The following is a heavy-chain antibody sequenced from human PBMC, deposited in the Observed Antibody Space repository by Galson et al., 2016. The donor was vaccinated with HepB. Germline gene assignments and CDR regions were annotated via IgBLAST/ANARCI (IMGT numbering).Heavy chain of an antibody. Sequence: QSGAEVKKPGESLRISCKASGYTLASYWISWVRQTPGKGLEWMGRYDPGDTFTQYSPSFQGHVTISADRSISTAYLQWSSLKASDTAMYYCARVRSRRWWFDLWGQGTLVTVSS. CDR3: ARVRSRRWWFDL. CDR1: GYTLASYW. J-gene: IGHJ5*02. CDR2: YDPGDTFT. V-gene: IGHV5-10-1*01. D-gene: IGHD2-15*01.